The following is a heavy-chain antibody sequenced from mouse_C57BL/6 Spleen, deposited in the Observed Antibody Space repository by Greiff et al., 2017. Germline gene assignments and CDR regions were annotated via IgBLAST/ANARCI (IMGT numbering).Heavy chain of an antibody. CDR1: GFTFSSYA. CDR3: TRDLLYGSSPYYAMDY. J-gene: IGHJ4*01. CDR2: ISSGGDYI. Sequence: EVNVVESGEGLVKPGGSLKLSCAASGFTFSSYAMSWVRQTPEKRLEWVAYISSGGDYIYYADTVKGRFTISRDNARNTLYLQMSSLKSEDTAMYYCTRDLLYGSSPYYAMDYWGQGTSVTVSS. V-gene: IGHV5-9-1*02. D-gene: IGHD1-1*01.